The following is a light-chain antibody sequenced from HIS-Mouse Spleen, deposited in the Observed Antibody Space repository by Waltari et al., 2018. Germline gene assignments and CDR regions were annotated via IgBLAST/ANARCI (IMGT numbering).Light chain of an antibody. J-gene: IGLJ2*01. CDR2: EDS. CDR3: YSTDSSGNHRV. V-gene: IGLV3-10*01. CDR1: ALPKKY. Sequence: SYELPQPPSVSVSPGQTSRSTCSVAALPKKYAYWYQQKSGQAPVLVIYEDSKRPSVIPERFSGSSSGTMATLTISGAQVEDEADYYCYSTDSSGNHRVFGGGTKLTVL.